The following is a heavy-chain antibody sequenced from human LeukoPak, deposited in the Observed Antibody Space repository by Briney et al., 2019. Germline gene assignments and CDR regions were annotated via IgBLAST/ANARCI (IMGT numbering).Heavy chain of an antibody. CDR2: IYGNSGGT. J-gene: IGHJ4*02. D-gene: IGHD3-3*02. CDR3: ARGWGIRGNDLHY. CDR1: GYTFNGYW. Sequence: ASVKVSRKASGYTFNGYWMRRVRQAPGQGLEWMGWIYGNSGGTNYAQKFQGRVTMTRDTSISTAYMELSRLTSDDTAVYYCARGWGIRGNDLHYWGEGTLVTVSS. V-gene: IGHV1-2*02.